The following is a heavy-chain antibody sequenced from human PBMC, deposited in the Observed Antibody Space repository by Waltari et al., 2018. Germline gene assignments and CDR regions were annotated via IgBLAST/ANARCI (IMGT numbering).Heavy chain of an antibody. D-gene: IGHD4-17*01. CDR3: ARRTVTTRNYYYYGMDV. CDR1: GGTFSSYA. V-gene: IGHV1-69*12. Sequence: QVQLVQSGAEVKKPGSSVKVSCKASGGTFSSYAISWVRQAAGQGLEWMGGIIPIFGTANYAQKFQGRVTITADESTSTAYMELSSLRSEDTAVYYCARRTVTTRNYYYYGMDVWGQGTTVTVSS. CDR2: IIPIFGTA. J-gene: IGHJ6*02.